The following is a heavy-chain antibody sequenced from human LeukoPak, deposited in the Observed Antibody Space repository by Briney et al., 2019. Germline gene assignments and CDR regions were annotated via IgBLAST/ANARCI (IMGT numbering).Heavy chain of an antibody. D-gene: IGHD6-25*01. CDR2: INPSGSST. CDR3: AREREAALCFDY. CDR1: GYTFTSYN. Sequence: SVKVSCKASGYTFTSYNIDWMRQAPGQGLEWMGMINPSGSSTSNAQKFQGRVTMTRDTSTSTVYMELSSLRSEDTAVYYCAREREAALCFDYWGQGTLVTVSS. J-gene: IGHJ4*02. V-gene: IGHV1-46*01.